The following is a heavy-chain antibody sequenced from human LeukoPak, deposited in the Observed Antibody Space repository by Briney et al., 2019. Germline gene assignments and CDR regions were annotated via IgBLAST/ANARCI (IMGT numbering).Heavy chain of an antibody. Sequence: ASVKVSCKASGGTFSSYAISWVRQAPGQGLEWMGWISAYNGNTNYAQKLQGRVTMTTDTSTSTAYMELRSLRSDDTAVYYCATHQDYGDYEADYWGQGTLVTVSS. J-gene: IGHJ4*02. D-gene: IGHD4-17*01. CDR1: GGTFSSYA. CDR2: ISAYNGNT. CDR3: ATHQDYGDYEADY. V-gene: IGHV1-18*01.